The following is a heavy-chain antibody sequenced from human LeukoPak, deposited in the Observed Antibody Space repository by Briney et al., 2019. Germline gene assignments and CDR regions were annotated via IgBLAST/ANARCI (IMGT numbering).Heavy chain of an antibody. CDR2: ISTISNYI. Sequence: GGSLRLSCAASGFTFSSYSMNWVRQAPGRGLEWVSSISTISNYIYYADSLKGRFTISRDNAKNSLYLQLNSLRAEDTAVYYCAREERMSIIGGAFDVWGQGTVVTVSS. CDR3: AREERMSIIGGAFDV. D-gene: IGHD3-16*01. V-gene: IGHV3-21*01. J-gene: IGHJ3*01. CDR1: GFTFSSYS.